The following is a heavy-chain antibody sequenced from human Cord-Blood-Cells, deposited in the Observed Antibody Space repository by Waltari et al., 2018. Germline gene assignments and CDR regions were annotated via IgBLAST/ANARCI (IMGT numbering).Heavy chain of an antibody. V-gene: IGHV4-39*01. D-gene: IGHD5-12*01. CDR1: GGSISSSSYY. CDR3: AVATMVRDAFDI. CDR2: IYYSGST. J-gene: IGHJ3*02. Sequence: QLQLQESGPGLVKPPETLSLTCTVSGGSISSSSYYWGWIRQPPGKGLEWIGSIYYSGSTYYNPSLKSRVTISVDTSKNQFSLKLSSVTAADTAVYYCAVATMVRDAFDIWGQGTMVTVSS.